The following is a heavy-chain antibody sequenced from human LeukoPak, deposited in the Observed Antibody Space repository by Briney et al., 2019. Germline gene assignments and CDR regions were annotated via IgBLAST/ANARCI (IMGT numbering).Heavy chain of an antibody. Sequence: SETLSLTCAVYGGSFSGYYWGWIRQPPGKGLEWIGSIYYSGSTYYNPSLKSRVTISVDTSKNQFSLKLSSVTAANTAVYYCASLRERSYYARGFDYWGQGTLVTVSS. CDR1: GGSFSGYY. V-gene: IGHV4-34*01. CDR3: ASLRERSYYARGFDY. D-gene: IGHD1-26*01. J-gene: IGHJ4*02. CDR2: IYYSGST.